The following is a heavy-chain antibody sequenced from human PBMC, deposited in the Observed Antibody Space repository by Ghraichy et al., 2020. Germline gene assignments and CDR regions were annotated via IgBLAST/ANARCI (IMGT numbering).Heavy chain of an antibody. J-gene: IGHJ4*02. D-gene: IGHD4-11*01. Sequence: GESLNISCAASGFGFVDSWMTWVRQAPGKGLEWVANIKQDGAEKNYLGSVEGRFTISRDNAKNSLYLEMNSLRTDDTAVYYCARRRYSSDYWGQGTVVTVSS. V-gene: IGHV3-7*03. CDR3: ARRRYSSDY. CDR2: IKQDGAEK. CDR1: GFGFVDSW.